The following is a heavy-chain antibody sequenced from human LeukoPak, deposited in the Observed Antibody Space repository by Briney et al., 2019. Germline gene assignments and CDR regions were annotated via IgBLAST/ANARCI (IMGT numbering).Heavy chain of an antibody. CDR3: ARDRIAKGSVPGY. CDR1: GYTFTSYA. V-gene: IGHV1-3*01. Sequence: ASVKVSCKASGYTFTSYAMHWVRQAPGQRLEWMGWINAGNGNTKYSQKFQGRVNITRDTSASTAYMELSSLRSEDTAVYYCARDRIAKGSVPGYWGQGTLVTVSS. D-gene: IGHD6-13*01. J-gene: IGHJ4*02. CDR2: INAGNGNT.